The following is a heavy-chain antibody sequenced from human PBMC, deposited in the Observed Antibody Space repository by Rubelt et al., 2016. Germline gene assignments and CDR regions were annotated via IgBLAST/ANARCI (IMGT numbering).Heavy chain of an antibody. Sequence: QVQLQESGPGLVKPSETLSLTCTVSGGSISSYYWSWIRQPPGKGLEWIGYIYYSGSTNYNPSLKSRVTISGDTSKNQFSLKLSSVTAADTAVYYCARESVTIFGVVNDYWGQGTLVTVSS. CDR3: ARESVTIFGVVNDY. V-gene: IGHV4-59*01. CDR1: GGSISSYY. J-gene: IGHJ4*02. CDR2: IYYSGST. D-gene: IGHD3-3*01.